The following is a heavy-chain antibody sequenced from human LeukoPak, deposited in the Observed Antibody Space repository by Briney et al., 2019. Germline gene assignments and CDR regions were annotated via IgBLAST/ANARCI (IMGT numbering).Heavy chain of an antibody. Sequence: GGSLRLSCAASGFAFRIHLMCWGRQAPGQGLVWVSRIKGDGNSTNYADSVKGRFTISRDIAKNTLYLQMNSLRAEDTGVYYCAKDHYWSIDYWGRGTLVTVSS. CDR3: AKDHYWSIDY. CDR2: IKGDGNST. D-gene: IGHD3-3*01. V-gene: IGHV3-74*01. CDR1: GFAFRIHL. J-gene: IGHJ4*02.